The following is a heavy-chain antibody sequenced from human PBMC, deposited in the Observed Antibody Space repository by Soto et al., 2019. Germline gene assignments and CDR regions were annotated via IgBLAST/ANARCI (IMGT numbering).Heavy chain of an antibody. CDR1: GGSVSSGSYY. CDR3: ASTAPLTIAATGTWFDP. V-gene: IGHV4-61*01. Sequence: PSETLSLHCTVSGGSVSSGSYYWSWIRQPPGKGLEWIGYIYYSGSTNYNPSLKSRVTISVDTSKNQFSLKLSSVTAADTAVYYCASTAPLTIAATGTWFDPWGQGTLVTVSS. CDR2: IYYSGST. J-gene: IGHJ5*02. D-gene: IGHD6-13*01.